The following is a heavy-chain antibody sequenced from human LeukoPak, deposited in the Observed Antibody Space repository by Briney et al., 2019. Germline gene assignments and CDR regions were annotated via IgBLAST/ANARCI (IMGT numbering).Heavy chain of an antibody. Sequence: PETLSLTCTVSGGSISSYYWSWIRQPPGKGLEWIGYIYYSGSTNYNPSLKSRVTISVDTSKNQFSLKLSSVTAADTAVYYCARSTYKDAFDIWGQGTMVTVSS. V-gene: IGHV4-59*08. CDR1: GGSISSYY. CDR2: IYYSGST. J-gene: IGHJ3*02. CDR3: ARSTYKDAFDI. D-gene: IGHD2/OR15-2a*01.